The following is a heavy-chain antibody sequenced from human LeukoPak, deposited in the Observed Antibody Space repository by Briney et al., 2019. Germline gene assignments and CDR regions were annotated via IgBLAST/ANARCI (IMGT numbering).Heavy chain of an antibody. Sequence: SETLSLTCTVSGGSISSGDYYWSWIRQPPGKGLEWIGYIYYSGSTYYNSSLKSRVTISVDTSKNQFSLKLSSVTAADTAVYYCARAARGYDFWSGYHFDYWGQGTLVTVSS. V-gene: IGHV4-30-4*01. J-gene: IGHJ4*02. CDR3: ARAARGYDFWSGYHFDY. D-gene: IGHD3-3*01. CDR2: IYYSGST. CDR1: GGSISSGDYY.